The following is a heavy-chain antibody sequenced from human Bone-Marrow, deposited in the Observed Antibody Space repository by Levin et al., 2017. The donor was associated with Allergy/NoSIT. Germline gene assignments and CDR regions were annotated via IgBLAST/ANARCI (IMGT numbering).Heavy chain of an antibody. CDR3: ARVSCSSTSCYAPYSNYRAIILRGGGSSPTTPDYYYGMDV. V-gene: IGHV3-13*01. CDR2: IGTAGDT. Sequence: GGSLRLSCAASGFTFSSYDMHWVRQATGKGLEWVSAIGTAGDTYYPGSVKGRFTISRENAKNSLYLQMNSLRAGDTAVYYCARVSCSSTSCYAPYSNYRAIILRGGGSSPTTPDYYYGMDVWGQGTTVTVSS. J-gene: IGHJ6*02. CDR1: GFTFSSYD. D-gene: IGHD2-2*01.